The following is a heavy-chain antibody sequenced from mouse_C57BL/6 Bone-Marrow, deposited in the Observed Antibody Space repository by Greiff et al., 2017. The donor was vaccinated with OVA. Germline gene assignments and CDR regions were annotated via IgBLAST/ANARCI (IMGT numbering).Heavy chain of an antibody. CDR1: GFTFSDYY. Sequence: EVKLMESEGGLVQPGSSMKLSCTASGFTFSDYYMAWVRQVPEKGLEWVANINYDGSSTYYLDSLKSRFIISRDNAKNILYLQMSSLKSEDTATYYCARDRPGYFDYWGQGTTLTVSS. V-gene: IGHV5-16*01. CDR2: INYDGSST. J-gene: IGHJ2*01. CDR3: ARDRPGYFDY.